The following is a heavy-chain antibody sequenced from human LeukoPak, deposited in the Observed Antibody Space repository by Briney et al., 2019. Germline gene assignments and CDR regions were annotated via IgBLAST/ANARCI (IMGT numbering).Heavy chain of an antibody. CDR2: ILYDGTNK. CDR1: EFTFSSFG. D-gene: IGHD1-26*01. Sequence: GGSLRLSCAASEFTFSSFGMHWVRQAPGQGLEWVAFILYDGTNKYYADSVEGRFTISRDNSKNTLSLQMNSLRVEDTAVYYRAKLWEFDYWGQGTLVTVSS. CDR3: AKLWEFDY. V-gene: IGHV3-30*02. J-gene: IGHJ4*02.